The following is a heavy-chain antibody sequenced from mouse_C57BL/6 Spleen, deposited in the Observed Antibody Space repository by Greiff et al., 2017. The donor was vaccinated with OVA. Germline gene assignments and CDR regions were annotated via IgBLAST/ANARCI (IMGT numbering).Heavy chain of an antibody. CDR3: ERGYYGNSYVDY. V-gene: IGHV5-16*01. CDR1: GFTFSDYY. J-gene: IGHJ2*01. D-gene: IGHD1-1*01. CDR2: INYDGSRT. Sequence: EVQLMESEGGLVQPGSSMKLSCTASGFTFSDYYMAWVRQVPDKGLEWVANINYDGSRTYYLDSLKSRFIISRDNAKNILYLQMSSLKSEDTAAYDCERGYYGNSYVDYWGQGTTLTVSS.